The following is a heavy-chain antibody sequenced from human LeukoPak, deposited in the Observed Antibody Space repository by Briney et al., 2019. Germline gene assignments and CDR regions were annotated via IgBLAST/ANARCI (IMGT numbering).Heavy chain of an antibody. CDR3: ARIEAGYDYGDYFFDY. D-gene: IGHD4-17*01. Sequence: SETLSLTCAVSGGSISSNNWWGWVRQPPGKGLEWIGYIYFSGSTYYNPSLKSRVTISVDTSKNQFSLKLSSVTAADTAVYYCARIEAGYDYGDYFFDYWGQGTLVTVSS. CDR1: GGSISSNNW. CDR2: IYFSGST. V-gene: IGHV4-4*02. J-gene: IGHJ4*02.